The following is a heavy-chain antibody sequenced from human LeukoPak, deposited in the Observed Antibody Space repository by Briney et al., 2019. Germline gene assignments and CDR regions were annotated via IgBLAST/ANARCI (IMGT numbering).Heavy chain of an antibody. D-gene: IGHD6-6*01. J-gene: IGHJ4*02. CDR1: GASIRTYY. Sequence: SETLSLTCTVSGASIRTYYWSWIRQPAGRGLEWIGRLSTSGNTNYNPSLKSRVTMSLDTSKNQLSLNLISLTAADTAVYYCAHLGDYSNSFTSDYWGQGTLVTVSS. CDR3: AHLGDYSNSFTSDY. CDR2: LSTSGNT. V-gene: IGHV4-4*07.